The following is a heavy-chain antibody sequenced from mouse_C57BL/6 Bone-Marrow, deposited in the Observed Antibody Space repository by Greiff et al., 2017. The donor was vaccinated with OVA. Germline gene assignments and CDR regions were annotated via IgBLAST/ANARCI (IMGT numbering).Heavy chain of an antibody. CDR1: GYAFSSSW. J-gene: IGHJ2*01. Sequence: VHLQQSGPELVKPGASVKISCKASGYAFSSSWMNWVKQRPGKGLEWIGRIYPGDGDTNYNGKFKGKATLTADKSSSTAYMQLSSLTSEDSAVYFCARHYYPYYFDYWGQGTTLTVSS. D-gene: IGHD1-2*01. V-gene: IGHV1-82*01. CDR3: ARHYYPYYFDY. CDR2: IYPGDGDT.